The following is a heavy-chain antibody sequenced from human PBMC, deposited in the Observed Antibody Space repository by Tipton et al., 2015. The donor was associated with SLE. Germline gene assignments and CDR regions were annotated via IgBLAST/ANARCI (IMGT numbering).Heavy chain of an antibody. CDR1: GGSISSYY. Sequence: GLVKPSETLSLTCTVSGGSISSYYWSWIRQPAGKGLEWIGRIYTSGSTNYNPSLKSRVTMSVDTSKKQFSLKLRSVTAADTAVYYCARDRIVGVPWKGVYDAFYIWGQGTMVTVSS. CDR2: IYTSGST. CDR3: ARDRIVGVPWKGVYDAFYI. D-gene: IGHD1-26*01. J-gene: IGHJ3*02. V-gene: IGHV4-4*07.